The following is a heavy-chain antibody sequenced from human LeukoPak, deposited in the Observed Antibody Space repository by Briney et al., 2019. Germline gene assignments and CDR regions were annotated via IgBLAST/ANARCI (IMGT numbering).Heavy chain of an antibody. J-gene: IGHJ4*02. V-gene: IGHV3-7*03. Sequence: GGSLRLSCAVSGFTFTDYWMNWVRQAPGKGLEWVASIKQDGGEKSYVDSVKGRFTISRDNSKDTLYLQMSSLRAEDTAVYYCAIRPASVGFDYWGQGTLVTVSS. CDR3: AIRPASVGFDY. CDR2: IKQDGGEK. D-gene: IGHD1-26*01. CDR1: GFTFTDYW.